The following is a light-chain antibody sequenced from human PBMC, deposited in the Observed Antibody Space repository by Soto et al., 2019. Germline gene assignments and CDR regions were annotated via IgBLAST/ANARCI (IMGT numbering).Light chain of an antibody. Sequence: DIQRTQSPSTLSPSVGDRVSITCRASQNIVNWLAWYQQKPGKAPKILIYGASTLGRGAPSRFSGSGSGTEFTLTITILQRDDFATYYCQQYNSYSATFGQGTRLEIK. V-gene: IGKV1-5*01. CDR1: QNIVNW. CDR3: QQYNSYSAT. J-gene: IGKJ5*01. CDR2: GAS.